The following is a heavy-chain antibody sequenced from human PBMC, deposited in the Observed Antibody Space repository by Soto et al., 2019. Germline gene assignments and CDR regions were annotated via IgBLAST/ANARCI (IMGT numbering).Heavy chain of an antibody. CDR1: GFTFSNYA. CDR3: AKERGYGFWDFDY. V-gene: IGHV3-23*01. J-gene: IGHJ4*02. CDR2: ISDSGGGT. Sequence: EVQLLESGGGLVQPGGSLRLSCAASGFTFSNYAMSWVRQAPGKGLEWVSAISDSGGGTYYADSVKGRFTISRDNSKNTLSLQMNSLRAEDTAVYYCAKERGYGFWDFDYWGQGSLVTVSS. D-gene: IGHD3-3*01.